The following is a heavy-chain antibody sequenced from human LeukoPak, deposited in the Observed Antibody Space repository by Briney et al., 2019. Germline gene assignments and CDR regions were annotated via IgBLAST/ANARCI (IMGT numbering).Heavy chain of an antibody. CDR3: APGATTLYFQH. D-gene: IGHD1-26*01. Sequence: GGSLRLSCAASGFTFSNYALXWVRXAPGKXLEWVAVISYDGSNKYYGDSVKGRFTISRDNSRNTLYLQMNSLRPEDTAAYYCAPGATTLYFQHWGQGTLVTVSS. CDR2: ISYDGSNK. CDR1: GFTFSNYA. J-gene: IGHJ1*01. V-gene: IGHV3-30-3*01.